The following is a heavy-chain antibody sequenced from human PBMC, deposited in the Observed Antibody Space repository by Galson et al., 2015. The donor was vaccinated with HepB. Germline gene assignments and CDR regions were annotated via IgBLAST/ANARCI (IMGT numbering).Heavy chain of an antibody. CDR3: ARDVDYDYVWGSYRPFYDSYGMDV. J-gene: IGHJ6*02. Sequence: SVKVSCKASGYTFTSYGVSWVRQAPGQGLEWMGWISAYNGNTKFAQKFQGRVTMTTDTFTSTAYMELRSLGSDDTAVYYCARDVDYDYVWGSYRPFYDSYGMDVWGQGTTVSVSS. D-gene: IGHD3-16*02. CDR2: ISAYNGNT. CDR1: GYTFTSYG. V-gene: IGHV1-18*01.